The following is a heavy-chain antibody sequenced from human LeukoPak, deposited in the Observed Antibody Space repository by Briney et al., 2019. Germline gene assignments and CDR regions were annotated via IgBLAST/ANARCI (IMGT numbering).Heavy chain of an antibody. Sequence: GGSLRLSCAASGFTFSDYYMSWVRQAPGKGLEWVSYISSSGNTIYYADSVKGRFTISRDNAKNSLYLQMNSLRAEDTAIYYCARVEYSYGDFDYWGQGTLVTVSS. CDR1: GFTFSDYY. V-gene: IGHV3-11*04. J-gene: IGHJ4*02. CDR3: ARVEYSYGDFDY. CDR2: ISSSGNTI. D-gene: IGHD5-18*01.